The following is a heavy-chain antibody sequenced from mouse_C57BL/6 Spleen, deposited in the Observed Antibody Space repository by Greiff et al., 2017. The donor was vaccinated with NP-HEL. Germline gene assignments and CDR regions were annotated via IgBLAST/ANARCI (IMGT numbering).Heavy chain of an antibody. CDR1: GYAFSSSW. CDR3: ARRGLHLFEV. J-gene: IGHJ1*03. CDR2: IYPGDGDT. V-gene: IGHV1-82*01. Sequence: VQLQQSGPELVKPGASVKISCKASGYAFSSSWMNWVKQRPGKGLEWIGRIYPGDGDTNYNGKFKGKATLTADKSSSTAYMQLSSLTSEDSAVYFCARRGLHLFEVWGTGTTVTVSS. D-gene: IGHD2-4*01.